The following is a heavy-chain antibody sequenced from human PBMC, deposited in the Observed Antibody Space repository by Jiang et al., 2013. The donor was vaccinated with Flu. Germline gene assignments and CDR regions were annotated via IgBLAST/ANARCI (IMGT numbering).Heavy chain of an antibody. CDR3: ARDNLKVGATPLHY. CDR2: IIPILGIA. D-gene: IGHD1-26*01. J-gene: IGHJ4*02. V-gene: IGHV1-69*04. CDR1: GGTFSSYA. Sequence: KASGGTFSSYAISWVRQAPGQGLEWMGRIIPILGIANYAQKFQGRVTITADKSTSTAYMELSSLRSEDTAVYYCARDNLKVGATPLHYWGQGTLVTVSS.